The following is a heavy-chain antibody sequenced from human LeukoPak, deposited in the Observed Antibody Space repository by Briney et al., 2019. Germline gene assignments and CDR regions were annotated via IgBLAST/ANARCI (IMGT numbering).Heavy chain of an antibody. J-gene: IGHJ3*02. V-gene: IGHV3-33*01. Sequence: GRSLRLSCAASGFTFSNYGMHWVRQVPGKGLEWVAAIWFDGIRKYYADPVKGRLTISRDNSKNTLYLQMNSLRAEDTAVYYCARDLEDSSPFGAFDMWGQGTMVTVSS. CDR1: GFTFSNYG. CDR2: IWFDGIRK. CDR3: ARDLEDSSPFGAFDM. D-gene: IGHD3-22*01.